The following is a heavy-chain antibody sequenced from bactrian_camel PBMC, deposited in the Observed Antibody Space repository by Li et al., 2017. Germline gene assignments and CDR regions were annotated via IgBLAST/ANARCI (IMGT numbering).Heavy chain of an antibody. Sequence: HVQLVESGGGSVQAGGSLTLSCAAANYTIYHLAWFRQAPGKEREGLAVIGNGGTTMYADAVKGRFTISKDSAAKTLYLQMNNVKSEDSATYYCAAHRSTNGGYCYGLIRPVEFSEWGQGTQVTVS. J-gene: IGHJ4*01. CDR1: NYTIYH. D-gene: IGHD3*01. CDR3: AAHRSTNGGYCYGLIRPVEFSE. CDR2: IGNGGTT. V-gene: IGHV3S53*01.